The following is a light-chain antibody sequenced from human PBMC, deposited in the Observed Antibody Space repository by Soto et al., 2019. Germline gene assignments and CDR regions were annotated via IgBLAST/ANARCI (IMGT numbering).Light chain of an antibody. V-gene: IGLV2-14*01. CDR3: DSYTSSRAYV. CDR1: SSDVGGYNY. CDR2: EVS. J-gene: IGLJ1*01. Sequence: QAASVSGSPGQSITISCTGTSSDVGGYNYVSWYQQQAGKAPKLIIHEVSNRPSGVSNRFSGSKSGNTASLTISGLQAEDEADYYCDSYTSSRAYVFGIGTKVTVL.